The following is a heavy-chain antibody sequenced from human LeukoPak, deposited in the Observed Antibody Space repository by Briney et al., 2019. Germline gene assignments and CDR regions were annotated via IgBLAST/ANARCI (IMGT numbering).Heavy chain of an antibody. CDR2: ISGSGGST. D-gene: IGHD3-9*01. CDR3: AKDRSVLRYFDWLLHYYYMDV. J-gene: IGHJ6*03. Sequence: GGSLRLSCAASGFTFSSYAMSWVRQAPGKGLEWVSAISGSGGSTYYADSVKGRFTISRDNSKNTLYLQMNSLRAEDTAVYYCAKDRSVLRYFDWLLHYYYMDVWGKGTTVTVSS. CDR1: GFTFSSYA. V-gene: IGHV3-23*01.